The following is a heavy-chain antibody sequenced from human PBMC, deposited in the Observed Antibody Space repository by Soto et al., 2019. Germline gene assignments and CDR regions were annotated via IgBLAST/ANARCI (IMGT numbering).Heavy chain of an antibody. CDR2: IYYSGST. D-gene: IGHD4-17*01. CDR1: GGSISSGGYY. CDR3: ARELTTVTAFDY. V-gene: IGHV4-31*03. J-gene: IGHJ4*02. Sequence: QVQLQESGPGLVKPSQTLSLTCTVSGGSISSGGYYWSWIRQHPGKGLEWIGYIYYSGSTYYNPSLKRRVTISVDTSKIQFSLKLSSVTAADTAVYYCARELTTVTAFDYWGQGTLVTVSS.